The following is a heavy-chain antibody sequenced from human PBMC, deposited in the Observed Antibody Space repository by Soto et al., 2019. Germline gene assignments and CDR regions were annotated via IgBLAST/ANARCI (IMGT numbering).Heavy chain of an antibody. Sequence: PGGSLRLSCGASGFTFSSYWMIWVRQAPGKGLEWVANIKQDGSEKYYVDSVKGRFTISRDNAKNSLYLQMNSLRAEDTAVYYCARDQQWELLVYDYWGQGTLVTVSS. CDR2: IKQDGSEK. CDR3: ARDQQWELLVYDY. D-gene: IGHD1-26*01. V-gene: IGHV3-7*01. J-gene: IGHJ4*02. CDR1: GFTFSSYW.